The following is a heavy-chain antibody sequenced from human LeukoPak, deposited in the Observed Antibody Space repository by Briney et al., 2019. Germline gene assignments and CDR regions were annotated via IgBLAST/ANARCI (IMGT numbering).Heavy chain of an antibody. J-gene: IGHJ2*01. Sequence: PGGSLRLSCAASGFTFNSYAVHWLRQAPGEGLERVAVILYDGSNEYYADSVKGRFTISRDNSKNMLYLQMNSLRVEDTAMYYCARDDYGGIHWYFDSWGRGTLVTVSS. D-gene: IGHD4-23*01. CDR1: GFTFNSYA. CDR3: ARDDYGGIHWYFDS. CDR2: ILYDGSNE. V-gene: IGHV3-30-3*01.